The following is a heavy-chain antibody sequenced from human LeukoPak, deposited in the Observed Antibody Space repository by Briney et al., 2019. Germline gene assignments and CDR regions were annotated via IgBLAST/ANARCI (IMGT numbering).Heavy chain of an antibody. CDR1: GFTFSSYG. CDR2: IRYDGSNK. D-gene: IGHD3-10*01. J-gene: IGHJ4*02. Sequence: GGSLRLSCAASGFTFSSYGMHWVRQAPGKGLEWVAFIRYDGSNKYYADSVKGRFTISRDNSKNTLYLQMNSLRAEDTAVYYCARDLEEGVRGVIIEYWGQGTLVTVSS. V-gene: IGHV3-30*02. CDR3: ARDLEEGVRGVIIEY.